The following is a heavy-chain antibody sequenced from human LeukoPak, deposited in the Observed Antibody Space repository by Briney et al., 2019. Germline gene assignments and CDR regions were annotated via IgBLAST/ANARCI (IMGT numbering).Heavy chain of an antibody. D-gene: IGHD5-12*01. CDR1: GASIRSYF. CDR2: VYDNDIS. V-gene: IGHV4-59*01. Sequence: SETLSLTCSVSGASIRSYFWSWIRQSPGKGLEWIGYVYDNDISNFNPSLESGVTILVDRSKSQFSLKLRSVTAADTAVYYCARGLVLATDDAFDIWGPGTMVTVSS. J-gene: IGHJ3*02. CDR3: ARGLVLATDDAFDI.